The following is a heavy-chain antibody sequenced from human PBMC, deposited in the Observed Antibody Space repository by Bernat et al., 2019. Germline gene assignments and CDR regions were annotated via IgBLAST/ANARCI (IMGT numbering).Heavy chain of an antibody. CDR1: GGTFSSYT. J-gene: IGHJ6*03. CDR2: IIPILGIA. V-gene: IGHV1-69*02. CDR3: ARAPSYYYMDV. Sequence: QVQLVQSGAEVKKPGSSVKVSCKASGGTFSSYTISWVRQAPGQGLEWMGRIIPILGIANYAQKFQGRVTITAEKSTSTAYMELSILRSEDTAVYYCARAPSYYYMDVWGKGTTVTVSS.